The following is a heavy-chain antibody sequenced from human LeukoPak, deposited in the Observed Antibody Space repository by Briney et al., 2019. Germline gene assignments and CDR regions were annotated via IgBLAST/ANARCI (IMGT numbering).Heavy chain of an antibody. Sequence: GGSLRLSCAASGFTFSSNYMSWVRQAPGKGLEWVSVIYSGGSTYYADSVKGRFTISRDNSKNTLYLQMNSLRAEDTAVYYCAKGSRSSSWYPSYFDYWGQGTLVTVSS. CDR2: IYSGGST. V-gene: IGHV3-53*01. CDR3: AKGSRSSSWYPSYFDY. J-gene: IGHJ4*02. D-gene: IGHD6-13*01. CDR1: GFTFSSNY.